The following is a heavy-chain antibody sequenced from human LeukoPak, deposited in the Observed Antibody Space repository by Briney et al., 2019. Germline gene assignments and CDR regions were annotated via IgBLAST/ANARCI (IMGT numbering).Heavy chain of an antibody. CDR2: ISDNNGNT. V-gene: IGHV1-18*01. D-gene: IGHD6-6*01. Sequence: ASVKVSCKASGFTFSTYGISWVRQAPGQGLEWMGWISDNNGNTNYAQKFQGRVTMTIDRSTSTAYMELTSLKSDDTAVYYCVRDLTSRPAFGDFWGQGTQVTVSS. CDR1: GFTFSTYG. CDR3: VRDLTSRPAFGDF. J-gene: IGHJ4*02.